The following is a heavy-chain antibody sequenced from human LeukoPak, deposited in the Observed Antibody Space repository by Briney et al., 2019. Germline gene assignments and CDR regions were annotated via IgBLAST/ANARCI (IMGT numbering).Heavy chain of an antibody. CDR2: IYSGGST. Sequence: PGGSLRLSCAASGFTVSSNYMSWVRQAPGKGLGWVSVIYSGGSTYYADSVKGRFTISRDNSKNTLYLQMNSLRAEDTAVYYCSRLYSGYDYYFDYWGQGTLVTVSS. CDR1: GFTVSSNY. CDR3: SRLYSGYDYYFDY. V-gene: IGHV3-53*01. J-gene: IGHJ4*02. D-gene: IGHD5-12*01.